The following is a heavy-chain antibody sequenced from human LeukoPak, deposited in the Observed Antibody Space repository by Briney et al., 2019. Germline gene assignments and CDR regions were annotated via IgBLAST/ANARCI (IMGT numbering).Heavy chain of an antibody. CDR2: INPNSGGT. CDR3: ASGFSVAGGDY. CDR1: GGTFSSYA. V-gene: IGHV1-2*06. D-gene: IGHD2-15*01. Sequence: ASVKVSCKASGGTFSSYAISWVRQAPGQGLEWMGRINPNSGGTNYAQKFQGRVTMTRDTSISTAYMELSRLRSDDTAVYYCASGFSVAGGDYWGQGTLVTVSS. J-gene: IGHJ4*02.